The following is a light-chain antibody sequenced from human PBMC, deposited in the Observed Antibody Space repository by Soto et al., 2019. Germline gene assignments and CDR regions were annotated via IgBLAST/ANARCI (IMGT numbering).Light chain of an antibody. V-gene: IGLV2-8*01. Sequence: QSALTQPPSASGSPGQSVTISCTGTSSDVGAHNFVSWYQHHPGKAPKLMIYEVISRPSGVPNRFSGSKSGSTASLTVSGLQPEDEADYSSSSYRGNSNWVFGGGTKLTVL. CDR3: SSYRGNSNWV. CDR1: SSDVGAHNF. J-gene: IGLJ3*02. CDR2: EVI.